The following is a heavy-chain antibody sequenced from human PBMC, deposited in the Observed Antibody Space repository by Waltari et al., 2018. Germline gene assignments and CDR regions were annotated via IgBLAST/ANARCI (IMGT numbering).Heavy chain of an antibody. CDR1: GYSFTTYY. V-gene: IGHV1-46*01. Sequence: QVQLEQSGAELKKPGASVKVACKASGYSFTTYYVHWVRQAPGQGLEWMGIVNPTTGDTSYAQKFQGRVSMTRDTSTATVYMHLSSLTSEDTAVYYCARAELVGAVESYYFDFWGQGSLVTVAS. J-gene: IGHJ4*02. CDR2: VNPTTGDT. D-gene: IGHD1-26*01. CDR3: ARAELVGAVESYYFDF.